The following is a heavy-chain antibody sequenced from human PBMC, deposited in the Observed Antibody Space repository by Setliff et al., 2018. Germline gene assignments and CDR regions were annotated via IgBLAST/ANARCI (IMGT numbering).Heavy chain of an antibody. Sequence: ASVKVSCKASGYTFTSHYMHWVRQAPGLGLEWMGTINPSSGRTSYAQKFQGRVTMTRDTSTSTVYMDMGSLRSEDTAVYYCARDVFPYLYEGAFDIWGQGTMVT. J-gene: IGHJ3*02. V-gene: IGHV1-46*01. D-gene: IGHD3-22*01. CDR1: GYTFTSHY. CDR2: INPSSGRT. CDR3: ARDVFPYLYEGAFDI.